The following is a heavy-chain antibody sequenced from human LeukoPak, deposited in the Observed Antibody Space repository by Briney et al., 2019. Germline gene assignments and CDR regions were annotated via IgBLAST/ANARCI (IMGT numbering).Heavy chain of an antibody. CDR3: AREVHYYGSGSYFPIDY. CDR1: GFTFDDYG. D-gene: IGHD3-10*01. V-gene: IGHV3-20*04. J-gene: IGHJ4*02. Sequence: GGSPRLSCAASGFTFDDYGMSWVRQAPGKGLEWVSGINWNGGSTGYADSVKGRFTISRDNAKNSLYLQMNSLRAEDTALYYCAREVHYYGSGSYFPIDYWGQGTLVTVSS. CDR2: INWNGGST.